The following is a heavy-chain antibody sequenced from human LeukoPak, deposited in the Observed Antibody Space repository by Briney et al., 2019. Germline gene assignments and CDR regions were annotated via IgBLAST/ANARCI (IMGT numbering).Heavy chain of an antibody. D-gene: IGHD6-19*01. CDR2: VYYSGST. Sequence: PSETLSLTCTVSGGSISTYYWSWIRQPPGKGLHWIGYVYYSGSTNYNPSLKSRVTISVDTSKNQFSLKLSSVTAADTAVYYCARATLASGWYVDYWGQGTLVTVSS. J-gene: IGHJ4*02. CDR3: ARATLASGWYVDY. CDR1: GGSISTYY. V-gene: IGHV4-59*01.